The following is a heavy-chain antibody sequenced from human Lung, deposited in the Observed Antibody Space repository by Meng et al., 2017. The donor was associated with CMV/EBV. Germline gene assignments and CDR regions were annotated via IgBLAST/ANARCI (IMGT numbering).Heavy chain of an antibody. V-gene: IGHV4-4*07. J-gene: IGHJ4*02. D-gene: IGHD2-2*01. Sequence: QEQRQELGTILVKPSETLSVTCIFLSDSITKSFWSWVRQPAGKGLEWIGRLYPDGSTDYNPSLSSRLTLSLDTSKIRFSLKLRSVTAADTAIYYCARTPVRFCNTHMCYAFDYWGQGALVTVSS. CDR1: SDSITKSF. CDR3: ARTPVRFCNTHMCYAFDY. CDR2: LYPDGST.